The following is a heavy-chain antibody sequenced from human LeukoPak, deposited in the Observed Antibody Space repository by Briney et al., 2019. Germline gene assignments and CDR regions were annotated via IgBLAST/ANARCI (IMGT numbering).Heavy chain of an antibody. D-gene: IGHD3-22*01. CDR2: IYYSGST. V-gene: IGHV4-39*01. CDR3: ARWYDSSGQTGDY. CDR1: GGSISSSSYY. Sequence: SETLSLTCTVSGGSISSSSYYWGWIRQPPGKGLEWIGSIYYSGSTYYNPSLKSRVTISVDTSKNQFSLKLSSVTAADTAVYYWARWYDSSGQTGDYWGQGTLVTVSS. J-gene: IGHJ4*02.